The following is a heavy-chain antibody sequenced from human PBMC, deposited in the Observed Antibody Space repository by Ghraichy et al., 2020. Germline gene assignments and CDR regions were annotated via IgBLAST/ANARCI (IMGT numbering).Heavy chain of an antibody. V-gene: IGHV4-4*02. D-gene: IGHD2-2*01. CDR2: IYRSGST. CDR1: GGSISSSNW. Sequence: SETLSLTCTISGGSISSSNWWSWVHQSPGKGLEWIGEIYRSGSTNYNPSLESRVTISVDKPKNQFSLKLSSVTAADTVVYYCVRRGFCSSTSCYLDYWGQGTLVTVSS. CDR3: VRRGFCSSTSCYLDY. J-gene: IGHJ4*02.